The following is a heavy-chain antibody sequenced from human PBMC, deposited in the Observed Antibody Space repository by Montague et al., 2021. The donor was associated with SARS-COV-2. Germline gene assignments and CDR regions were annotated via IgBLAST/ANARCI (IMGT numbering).Heavy chain of an antibody. Sequence: ETLSLTCTVSGGSISSYYMSWVRQASGKGLEWISVIYSDVSTYYADSVKGRFTISRDNSKNTLSLHMNSLRAEDTTVYYCARVVTYAFDVWGQGTMVTVSS. D-gene: IGHD4-11*01. CDR3: ARVVTYAFDV. J-gene: IGHJ3*01. CDR2: IYSDVST. CDR1: GGSISSYY. V-gene: IGHV3-66*01.